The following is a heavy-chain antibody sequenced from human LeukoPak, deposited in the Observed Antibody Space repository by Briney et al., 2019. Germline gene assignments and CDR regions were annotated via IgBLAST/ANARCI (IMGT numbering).Heavy chain of an antibody. CDR2: ISAYNGNT. Sequence: VASVKVSCKAPGDVFTSYGICWVRQAPAQGLEWIGWISAYNGNTNYAQKFQGRVTMTTDTSTSTAYMELRSLRSDDTAVYYCARDGGVGYSSSSVPWFDPWGQGTLVTVSS. D-gene: IGHD6-6*01. CDR3: ARDGGVGYSSSSVPWFDP. CDR1: GDVFTSYG. V-gene: IGHV1-18*01. J-gene: IGHJ5*02.